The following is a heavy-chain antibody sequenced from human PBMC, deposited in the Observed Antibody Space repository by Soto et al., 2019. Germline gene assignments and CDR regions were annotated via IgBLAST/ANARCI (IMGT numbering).Heavy chain of an antibody. CDR1: GFTFSTYA. D-gene: IGHD2-2*01. Sequence: GGSLRLSCAASGFTFSTYAMHWVRQAPGKGLEWVAVISYDGSNEYYADSVKGRFAISRDTSKNTLFLQMNSLRAEDTAVYYCAGYCTSSNCYLRYWGQGALVTVSS. J-gene: IGHJ4*02. CDR3: AGYCTSSNCYLRY. CDR2: ISYDGSNE. V-gene: IGHV3-30*09.